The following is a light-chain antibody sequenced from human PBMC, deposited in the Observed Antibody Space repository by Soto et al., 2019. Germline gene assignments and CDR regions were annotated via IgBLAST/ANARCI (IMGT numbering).Light chain of an antibody. CDR3: QQYGSSRWT. Sequence: EIVLIQSPATLSLSPGERATLSCRASQGVGRYLAWYQHKPGQAPRLLIYGASSRATGIAARFSGSGSGTDFTLTISRLEPEDFAVYYCQQYGSSRWTFGQGTKVDIK. CDR1: QGVGRY. V-gene: IGKV3-20*01. J-gene: IGKJ1*01. CDR2: GAS.